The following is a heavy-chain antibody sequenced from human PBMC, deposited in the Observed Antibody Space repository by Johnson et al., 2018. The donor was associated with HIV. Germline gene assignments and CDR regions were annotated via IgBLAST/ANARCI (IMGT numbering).Heavy chain of an antibody. J-gene: IGHJ3*02. CDR2: IYSGGST. CDR1: GFTFSSYG. V-gene: IGHV3-NL1*01. Sequence: QVQLVESGGGVVQPGRSLRLSCAASGFTFSSYGMHWVRQAPGKGLEWVSVIYSGGSTYYADSVKGRFTISRDNSKNTLYLQMNSLKTGDTAVYYCARAVAGRGNAFDIWGLGTMVTVSS. D-gene: IGHD6-19*01. CDR3: ARAVAGRGNAFDI.